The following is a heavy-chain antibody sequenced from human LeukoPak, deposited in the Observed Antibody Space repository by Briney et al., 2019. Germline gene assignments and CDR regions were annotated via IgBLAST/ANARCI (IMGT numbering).Heavy chain of an antibody. CDR2: IIPIFGAA. CDR1: GGTFSSYA. CDR3: ARGYYRLDY. J-gene: IGHJ4*02. D-gene: IGHD1-26*01. V-gene: IGHV1-69*05. Sequence: ASVKVSCKASGGTFSSYAISWVRQAPGQGLEWMGGIIPIFGAANYAQKFQGRATITTDESTSTAYMQLSSLGSDDTAVYYCARGYYRLDYWGQGTLVTVSS.